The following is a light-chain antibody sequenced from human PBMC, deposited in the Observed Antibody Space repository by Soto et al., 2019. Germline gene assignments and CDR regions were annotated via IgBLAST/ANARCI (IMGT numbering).Light chain of an antibody. CDR2: GES. V-gene: IGKV3-20*01. Sequence: EILLTQSPGTPFLSPGARATLSRRASQSVGTNLAWYQQRPGQAPRLLVYGESTRASGIPPRFSGSGSGTDFTLTISRLEPEDFAVYYCQQYGSSYTFGQGTRLDIK. CDR1: QSVGTN. CDR3: QQYGSSYT. J-gene: IGKJ5*01.